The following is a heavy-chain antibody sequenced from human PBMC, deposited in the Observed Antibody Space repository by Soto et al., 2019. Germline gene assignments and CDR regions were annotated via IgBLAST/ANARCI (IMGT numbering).Heavy chain of an antibody. Sequence: GGSLRLSCAASGFTFRNFGTHWVRQAPGKGLEWVAVISYDGTNKYYADSVKGRFTISRDNSKNTLYLQINSLRAEDTAVYYCAKAVPPFVVVTASDYWGQGTLVTVSS. D-gene: IGHD2-21*02. CDR3: AKAVPPFVVVTASDY. CDR2: ISYDGTNK. CDR1: GFTFRNFG. V-gene: IGHV3-30*18. J-gene: IGHJ4*02.